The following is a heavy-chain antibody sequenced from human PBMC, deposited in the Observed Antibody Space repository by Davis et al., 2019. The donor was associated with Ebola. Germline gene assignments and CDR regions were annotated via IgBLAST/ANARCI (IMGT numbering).Heavy chain of an antibody. CDR1: GGTFSSYA. J-gene: IGHJ4*02. CDR3: ARGDCSSTSCYYGSFDY. D-gene: IGHD2-2*01. CDR2: IIPIFGTA. Sequence: SVKVSCKASGGTFSSYAISWVRQAPGQGLEWMGGIIPIFGTANYAQKFQGRVTITADESTSTAYMELSSLRSEDTAVYYCARGDCSSTSCYYGSFDYWGQGTLVTVSS. V-gene: IGHV1-69*13.